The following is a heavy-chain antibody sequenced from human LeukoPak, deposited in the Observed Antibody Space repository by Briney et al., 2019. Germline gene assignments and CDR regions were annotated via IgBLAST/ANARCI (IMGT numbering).Heavy chain of an antibody. D-gene: IGHD3-9*01. CDR3: ATGAISEGFDP. V-gene: IGHV3-74*01. J-gene: IGHJ5*02. CDR1: GFTFSGYW. CDR2: IDNDGHGI. Sequence: PGGSLRLSCVTPGFTFSGYWMHGVRQGPEKGLELVSRIDNDGHGIIYADSVKGRFTTSRDNVKNTLYLQMNSLRVEDTAVYYCATGAISEGFDPWGQGTLVTVSS.